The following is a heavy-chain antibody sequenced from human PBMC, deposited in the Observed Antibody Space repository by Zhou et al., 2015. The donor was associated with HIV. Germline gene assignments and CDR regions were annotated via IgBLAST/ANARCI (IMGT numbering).Heavy chain of an antibody. Sequence: EEHLLESGGGLLQPGGSLRLSCAASGFTFSDYAINWVRQAPGKGLEWVSTISGNGGSTSYADSVEGRFTISRDNSKNTLFLQMSSLRADDTAIYYCARGLRDVMRFFDWVPSFMDVWGKGTTVTVSS. J-gene: IGHJ6*03. D-gene: IGHD3/OR15-3a*01. CDR3: ARGLRDVMRFFDWVPSFMDV. CDR2: ISGNGGST. V-gene: IGHV3-23*01. CDR1: GFTFSDYA.